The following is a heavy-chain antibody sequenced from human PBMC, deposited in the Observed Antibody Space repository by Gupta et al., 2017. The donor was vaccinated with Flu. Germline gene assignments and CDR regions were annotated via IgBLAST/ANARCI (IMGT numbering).Heavy chain of an antibody. CDR1: GRXFDDYT. J-gene: IGHJ3*01. D-gene: IGHD4/OR15-4a*01. CDR3: VKEDYGDADAFTV. V-gene: IGHV3-9*01. CDR2: ISWNSGSI. Sequence: EVQVVESGGGLVQPGRSLRLSCVIPGRXFDDYTFHWVRQGPGKGLEWVSSISWNSGSILYADSVKGRFTISRDNAKNSLYLQMDSLGHEDTALYYCVKEDYGDADAFTVWGQGTMVTVSS.